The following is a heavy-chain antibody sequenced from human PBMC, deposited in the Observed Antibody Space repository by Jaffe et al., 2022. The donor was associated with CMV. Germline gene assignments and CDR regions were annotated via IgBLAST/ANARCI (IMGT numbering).Heavy chain of an antibody. CDR1: GYTFTSYG. Sequence: QVQLVQSGAEVKKPGASVKVSCKASGYTFTSYGISWVRQAPGQGLEWMGWISAYNGNTNYAQKLQGRVTMTTDTSTSTAYMELRSLRSDDTAVYYCARYGDITMIVVDAPYYFDYWGQGTLVTVSS. J-gene: IGHJ4*02. V-gene: IGHV1-18*01. CDR3: ARYGDITMIVVDAPYYFDY. CDR2: ISAYNGNT. D-gene: IGHD3-22*01.